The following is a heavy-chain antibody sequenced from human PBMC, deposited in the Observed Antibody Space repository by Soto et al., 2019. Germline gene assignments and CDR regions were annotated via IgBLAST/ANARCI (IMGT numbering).Heavy chain of an antibody. J-gene: IGHJ4*02. CDR3: AKDPGYDFWSGYPNFDY. CDR2: ISGSGGST. CDR1: GFTFSSYA. Sequence: GGSLRLSCAASGFTFSSYAMSWVRQAPGKGLEWVSAISGSGGSTYYADSVKGRFTISRDNSKNTLYLQMNSLRAEDTAVYYCAKDPGYDFWSGYPNFDYWGQGTLVTVSS. V-gene: IGHV3-23*01. D-gene: IGHD3-3*01.